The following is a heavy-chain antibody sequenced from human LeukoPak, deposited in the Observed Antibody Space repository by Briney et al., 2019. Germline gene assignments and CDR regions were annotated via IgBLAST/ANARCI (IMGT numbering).Heavy chain of an antibody. V-gene: IGHV1-18*01. CDR1: GYTFTSYG. D-gene: IGHD2-15*01. Sequence: ASVKVSCKASGYTFTSYGISWVRQAPGQGLEWMGWISAYNGNTNYAQKLQGRVTMTTDTSTSTAHMELRSLRSDDTAVYYCARECSGGSCQLDYWGQGTLVTVSS. J-gene: IGHJ4*02. CDR3: ARECSGGSCQLDY. CDR2: ISAYNGNT.